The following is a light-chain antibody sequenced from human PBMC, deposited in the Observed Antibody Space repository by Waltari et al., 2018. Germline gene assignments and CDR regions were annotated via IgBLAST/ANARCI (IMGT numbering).Light chain of an antibody. CDR3: CSYAGNYLYV. J-gene: IGLJ1*01. CDR1: SSDVGGFNS. V-gene: IGLV2-11*01. Sequence: QSALTQPRSVSGSPGQTVTISSTGTSSDVGGFNSVSWYQQHPGKAPKFMIYDVSKRPSGVPDRFSGSKSGNTASLTISGLQAEDEADYYCCSYAGNYLYVFGTGTKVTVL. CDR2: DVS.